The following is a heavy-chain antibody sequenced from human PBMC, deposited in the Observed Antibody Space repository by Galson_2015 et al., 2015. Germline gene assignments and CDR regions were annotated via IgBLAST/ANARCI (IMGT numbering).Heavy chain of an antibody. CDR3: ARITSIFGVVISWRFDP. V-gene: IGHV4-39*01. Sequence: YYWGWIRQPPGKGLEWIGSIYYSGSTYYNPSLKSRVTISVDTSKNQFSLKLSSVTAADTAVYYCARITSIFGVVISWRFDPWGQGTLVTVSS. J-gene: IGHJ5*02. D-gene: IGHD3-3*01. CDR1: YY. CDR2: IYYSGST.